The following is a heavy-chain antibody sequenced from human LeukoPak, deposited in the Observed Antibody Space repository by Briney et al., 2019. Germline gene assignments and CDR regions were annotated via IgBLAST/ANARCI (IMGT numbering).Heavy chain of an antibody. Sequence: GGSLRLSCAASGFTFSSYAMHWVRQAPGKGLEWVAVISYDGSNKYYADSVKGRFTISRDNSKNTLYLQMNSLRAEDTAVYYCARDGVGFDIRGQGTMVTVSS. V-gene: IGHV3-30-3*01. CDR1: GFTFSSYA. J-gene: IGHJ3*02. D-gene: IGHD3-16*01. CDR3: ARDGVGFDI. CDR2: ISYDGSNK.